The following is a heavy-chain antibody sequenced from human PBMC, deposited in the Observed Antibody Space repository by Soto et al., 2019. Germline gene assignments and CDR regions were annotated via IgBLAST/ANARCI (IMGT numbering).Heavy chain of an antibody. J-gene: IGHJ4*02. V-gene: IGHV1-2*04. CDR1: GYTFTGYY. Sequence: ASVKVSCKASGYTFTGYYMHWVRQAPGQGLEWMGWINPNSGGTNYAQKFQGWVTMTRDTSISTAYMELSRLRSDDTAVYYCARGTVRWELLHGIDYWGQGTLVTSPQ. CDR2: INPNSGGT. D-gene: IGHD1-26*01. CDR3: ARGTVRWELLHGIDY.